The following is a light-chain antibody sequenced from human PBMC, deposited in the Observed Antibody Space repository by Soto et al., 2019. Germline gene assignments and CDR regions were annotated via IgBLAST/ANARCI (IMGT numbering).Light chain of an antibody. CDR1: QSVSSY. Sequence: EIVLTQSPATLSLSPGERATLSCRASQSVSSYLAWYQQKPGQAPRLLIYDASNRATGIPARFSGSGSGTEFTLTIDSLQSEDFVLYYCQQRSSWPLTFGGGTKVDI. V-gene: IGKV3-11*01. CDR2: DAS. CDR3: QQRSSWPLT. J-gene: IGKJ4*02.